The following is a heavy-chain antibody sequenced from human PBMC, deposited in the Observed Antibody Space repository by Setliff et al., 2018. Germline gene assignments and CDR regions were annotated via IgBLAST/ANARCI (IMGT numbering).Heavy chain of an antibody. J-gene: IGHJ3*02. Sequence: GGSLRLSCEVSGFTFTSHGMNWLRQAPGRGLEWISYITTSGSTIYYADSVKGRFTISRDNAKNSLYLQMNSLRAEDTAVYYCASHEPWLWNAFDIWGQGTMVTVSS. D-gene: IGHD6-19*01. CDR2: ITTSGSTI. CDR3: ASHEPWLWNAFDI. CDR1: GFTFTSHG. V-gene: IGHV3-48*03.